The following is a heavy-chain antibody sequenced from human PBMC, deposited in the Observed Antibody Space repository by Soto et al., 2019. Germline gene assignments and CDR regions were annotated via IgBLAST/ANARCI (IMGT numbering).Heavy chain of an antibody. CDR1: GGSISSCDYY. J-gene: IGHJ5*02. CDR2: IYYSGST. D-gene: IGHD5-12*01. CDR3: DRYSSYDYKASSDWFDP. Sequence: PSETLSLTCTVPGGSISSCDYYWSWIRQPPGKGLEWIGYIYYSGSTYYNTSLKSRVTISVDTSKNQFSLKLSSVTAADTAVYYCDRYSSYDYKASSDWFDPWGQGTLVTVSS. V-gene: IGHV4-30-4*01.